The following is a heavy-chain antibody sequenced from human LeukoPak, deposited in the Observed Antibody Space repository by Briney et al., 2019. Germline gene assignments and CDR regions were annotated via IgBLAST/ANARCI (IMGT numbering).Heavy chain of an antibody. D-gene: IGHD5-24*01. CDR2: IYSGGST. CDR3: AGSERYYFDY. V-gene: IGHV3-53*04. CDR1: GFTVSSNY. J-gene: IGHJ4*02. Sequence: GGSLRLSCAASGFTVSSNYMSWVRQAPGKGLEWVSVIYSGGSTYYADSVKGRFTISRHNSKNTLYLQMNRLRAEDTAVCYCAGSERYYFDYWGQGTLVTVSS.